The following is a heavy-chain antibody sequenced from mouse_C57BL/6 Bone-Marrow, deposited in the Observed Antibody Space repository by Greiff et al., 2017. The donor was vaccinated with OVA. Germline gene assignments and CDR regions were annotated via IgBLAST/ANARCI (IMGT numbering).Heavy chain of an antibody. Sequence: AASGFTFSSYGMSWVRQTPDKRLEWVATISSGGSYTYYPDSVKGRFTISRDNAKNTLYLQMSSLKSEDTAMYYCARGGKLRRFAYWGQGTLVTVSA. CDR1: GFTFSSYG. CDR3: ARGGKLRRFAY. J-gene: IGHJ3*01. CDR2: ISSGGSYT. V-gene: IGHV5-6*01. D-gene: IGHD3-2*02.